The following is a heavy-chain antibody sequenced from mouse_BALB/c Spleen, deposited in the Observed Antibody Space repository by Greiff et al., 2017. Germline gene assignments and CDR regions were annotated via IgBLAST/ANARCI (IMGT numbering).Heavy chain of an antibody. CDR3: ARDNKGFDY. Sequence: VQLKESGGGLVQPGGSLRLSCATSGFTFTDYYMSWVRQPPGKALAWLGFIRNKANGYTTEYSASVKGRFTISRDNSQSILYLQMNTLRAEDSATYYCARDNKGFDYWGQGTTLTVSS. J-gene: IGHJ2*01. V-gene: IGHV7-3*02. CDR1: GFTFTDYY. CDR2: IRNKANGYTT.